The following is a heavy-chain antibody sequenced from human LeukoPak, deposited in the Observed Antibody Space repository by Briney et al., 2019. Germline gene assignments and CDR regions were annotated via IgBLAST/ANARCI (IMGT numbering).Heavy chain of an antibody. J-gene: IGHJ3*02. CDR2: IIPIFGTA. V-gene: IGHV1-69*06. D-gene: IGHD4-17*01. CDR1: RRTYRSYA. Sequence: SVKASCNASRRTYRSYAIRRVRQAPRQGLEWMGGIIPIFGTANYAQKFQGRVTITADKSTSTAYMELSSLRAEDTAVYYCATTLRLNDYGVVVGAFDIWGQGTMVTVSS. CDR3: ATTLRLNDYGVVVGAFDI.